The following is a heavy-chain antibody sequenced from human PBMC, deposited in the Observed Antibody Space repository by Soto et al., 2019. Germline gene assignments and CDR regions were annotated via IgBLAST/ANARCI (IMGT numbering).Heavy chain of an antibody. J-gene: IGHJ4*02. D-gene: IGHD3-9*01. Sequence: GGSLRLSCTASGFTFTSYGMGWVRQAPGKGLQWVSTIRGDGGQTHYTDSVKGRFSISRDNSKNTVYLQMDSLRAEDTAMYFCARDVGLDFDDFFDYWGQGTQVTVSS. CDR3: ARDVGLDFDDFFDY. CDR2: IRGDGGQT. V-gene: IGHV3-23*01. CDR1: GFTFTSYG.